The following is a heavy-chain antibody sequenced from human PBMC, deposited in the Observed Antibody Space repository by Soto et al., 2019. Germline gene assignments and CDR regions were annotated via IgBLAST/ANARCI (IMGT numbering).Heavy chain of an antibody. CDR3: ARDPTPYSSSWYGENWFDP. J-gene: IGHJ5*02. D-gene: IGHD6-13*01. CDR2: ISYDGSNK. V-gene: IGHV3-30-3*01. Sequence: GGSLRLSCAASGFTFSSYAMHWVRQAPGKGLEWVAVISYDGSNKYYADSVKGRFTISRDNSKNTLYLQMNSLRAEDTAVYYCARDPTPYSSSWYGENWFDPWGQGT. CDR1: GFTFSSYA.